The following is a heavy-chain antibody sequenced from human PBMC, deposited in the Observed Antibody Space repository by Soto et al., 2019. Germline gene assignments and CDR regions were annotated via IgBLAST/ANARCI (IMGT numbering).Heavy chain of an antibody. V-gene: IGHV3-23*01. D-gene: IGHD2-2*01. J-gene: IGHJ6*02. Sequence: GGSLRLSCAASGFTFSSYAMSWVRQAPGKGLEWVSAISGSGGNTYYADSVKGRFTISRDNSKNTLYLQMNSLRAEDTALYYCARDRGIVVLSAAPYYSGMDVWGQGTTVTVSS. CDR1: GFTFSSYA. CDR3: ARDRGIVVLSAAPYYSGMDV. CDR2: ISGSGGNT.